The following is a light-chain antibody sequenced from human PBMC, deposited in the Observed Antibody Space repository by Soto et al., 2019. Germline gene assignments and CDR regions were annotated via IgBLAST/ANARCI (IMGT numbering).Light chain of an antibody. Sequence: VHITQXPSSLXXSXXXXFTXXCLASQSIGRFLNWHQQKPGKAPNVLINVASTLRSGVPSRFSGSGSGIDFNLTINSLQPEDFAVYYCQQYNNWPKTFGQGTKVDIK. J-gene: IGKJ1*01. CDR3: QQYNNWPKT. CDR2: VAS. CDR1: QSIGRF. V-gene: IGKV1-39*01.